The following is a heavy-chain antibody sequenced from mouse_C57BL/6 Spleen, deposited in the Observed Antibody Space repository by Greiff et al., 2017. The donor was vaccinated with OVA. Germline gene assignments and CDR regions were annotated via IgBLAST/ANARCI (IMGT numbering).Heavy chain of an antibody. D-gene: IGHD1-1*01. Sequence: EVKVEESGGGLVKPGGSLKLSCAASGFTFSDYGMHWVRQAPEKGLEWVAYISSGSSTIYYADTVKGRFTISRDNAKNTLFLQMTSLRSEDTAMYYCARPLYYYGSSYVWYFDVWGTGTTVTVSS. CDR2: ISSGSSTI. CDR3: ARPLYYYGSSYVWYFDV. J-gene: IGHJ1*03. V-gene: IGHV5-17*01. CDR1: GFTFSDYG.